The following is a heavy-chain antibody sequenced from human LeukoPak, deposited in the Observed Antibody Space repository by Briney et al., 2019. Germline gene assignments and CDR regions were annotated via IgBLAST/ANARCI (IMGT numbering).Heavy chain of an antibody. CDR2: INPKSGGT. V-gene: IGHV1-2*02. CDR3: ARHMTTANNWFDP. CDR1: VYTFTGYY. J-gene: IGHJ5*02. D-gene: IGHD1-1*01. Sequence: ASVKVSCKASVYTFTGYYMHWVRQAPGQGLDWMGWINPKSGGTNYEQKFQGRVIMTRDTSISTAYMELSRLTSDDTAVYYCARHMTTANNWFDPWGQGTLVTVSS.